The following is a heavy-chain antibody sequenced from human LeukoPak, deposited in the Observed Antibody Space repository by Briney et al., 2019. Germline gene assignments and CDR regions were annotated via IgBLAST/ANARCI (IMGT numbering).Heavy chain of an antibody. V-gene: IGHV4-34*01. Sequence: SETLSLTCAVYGGSFSGNYWSWIRQPPGKGLEWIGEINHSGSTNYNPSLKSRVTISVDTSKKQFSLKLSSVTAADTAVYYCARGLSAVVYWGQGTLVTVSS. CDR1: GGSFSGNY. CDR2: INHSGST. D-gene: IGHD3-16*02. J-gene: IGHJ4*02. CDR3: ARGLSAVVY.